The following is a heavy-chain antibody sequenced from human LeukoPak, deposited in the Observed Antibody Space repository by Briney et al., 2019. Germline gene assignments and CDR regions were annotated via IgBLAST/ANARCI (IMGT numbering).Heavy chain of an antibody. D-gene: IGHD5-18*01. CDR3: ARVIVRGYSYGYGPDYFDY. CDR1: GGSMSSGDYY. J-gene: IGHJ4*02. Sequence: SETLSLTCTVSGGSMSSGDYYWSWIRQPPGKGLEWIGYIYYSGSTYYNPSLKSRVTISVDTSKNQFSLKLSSVTAADTAVYYCARVIVRGYSYGYGPDYFDYWGQGTLVTVSS. CDR2: IYYSGST. V-gene: IGHV4-30-4*01.